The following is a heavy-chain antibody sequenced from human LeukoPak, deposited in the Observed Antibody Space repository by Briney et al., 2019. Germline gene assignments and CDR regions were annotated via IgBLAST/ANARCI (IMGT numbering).Heavy chain of an antibody. V-gene: IGHV5-51*01. J-gene: IGHJ4*02. CDR3: ARPHYCSSTSCYRFDY. D-gene: IGHD2-2*01. CDR1: GYSFTSYW. Sequence: GEYLKISCKGSGYSFTSYWIGWVRQMPGKGLEWMGIIYPGDSDTRYSPSFQGQVTISADKSISTAYLQWSSLKASDTAMYYCARPHYCSSTSCYRFDYWGQGTLVTVSS. CDR2: IYPGDSDT.